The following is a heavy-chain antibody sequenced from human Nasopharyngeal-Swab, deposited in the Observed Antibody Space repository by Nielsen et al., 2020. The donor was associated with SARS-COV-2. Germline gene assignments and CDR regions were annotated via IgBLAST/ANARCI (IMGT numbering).Heavy chain of an antibody. V-gene: IGHV3-23*01. Sequence: GESLKISCAASGFTFRSYAISWVRQAPGKGLEWVSVISGSDYTTYYADSVKGRFTISRDNSKNSLYLQMNSLRAEDTAVYYCARIHDFDYWGQGTLVTVSS. CDR3: ARIHDFDY. J-gene: IGHJ4*02. CDR2: ISGSDYTT. CDR1: GFTFRSYA.